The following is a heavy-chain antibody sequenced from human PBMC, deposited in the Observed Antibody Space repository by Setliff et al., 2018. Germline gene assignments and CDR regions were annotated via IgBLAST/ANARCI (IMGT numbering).Heavy chain of an antibody. CDR1: GGSFSNYY. J-gene: IGHJ3*02. CDR2: INHSGST. Sequence: PSETLSLTCAVYGGSFSNYYWIWIRQPPGKGLEWIGEINHSGSTNYNPSLKSRVTISVDTSKNQFSLKLSSVTAADTAVYDCARLAPEYDAFDIWGQGTMVTVSS. CDR3: ARLAPEYDAFDI. V-gene: IGHV4-34*01.